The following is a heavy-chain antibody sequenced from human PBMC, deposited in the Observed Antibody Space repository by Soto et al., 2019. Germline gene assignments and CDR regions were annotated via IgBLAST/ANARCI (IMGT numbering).Heavy chain of an antibody. J-gene: IGHJ6*02. CDR1: GFTFSSYA. D-gene: IGHD1-7*01. Sequence: PGGSLRLSCAASGFTFSSYAMSWVRQAPGKGLEWVSAISGSGGSTYYADSVKGRFTISRDNSKNTLYLQMNSLRAEDTAVYYCAKWRSRLDWNYVLRFDYYGMDVWGQGTTVTVSS. V-gene: IGHV3-23*01. CDR3: AKWRSRLDWNYVLRFDYYGMDV. CDR2: ISGSGGST.